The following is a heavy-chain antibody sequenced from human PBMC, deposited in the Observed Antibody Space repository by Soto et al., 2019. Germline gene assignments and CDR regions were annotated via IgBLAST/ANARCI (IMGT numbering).Heavy chain of an antibody. V-gene: IGHV4-34*01. J-gene: IGHJ4*02. D-gene: IGHD7-27*01. Sequence: QVQLQQWGAGLLKPSEILSLTCAVYGGSFSGYCWSWIREPAGDGLEWIGESNHGGSTTYNPSLKSRVTKSVDTAKNQLPLKPSSVTAADTAVYYCARGWGRIFDYWGQGDRVTVSS. CDR1: GGSFSGYC. CDR3: ARGWGRIFDY. CDR2: SNHGGST.